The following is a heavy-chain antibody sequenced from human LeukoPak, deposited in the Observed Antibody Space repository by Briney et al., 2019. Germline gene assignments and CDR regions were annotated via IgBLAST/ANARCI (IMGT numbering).Heavy chain of an antibody. D-gene: IGHD1-14*01. Sequence: GGSLRLSCAASGFTFSSYAMNWVRRAPGKGLERVSGISGSSTYYADSVKGRFTISGDNSKNTLYLQMNSLRAEDTAIYYCAKDRNSALSYFDSWGQGTLVTVSS. CDR3: AKDRNSALSYFDS. V-gene: IGHV3-23*01. CDR2: ISGSST. J-gene: IGHJ4*02. CDR1: GFTFSSYA.